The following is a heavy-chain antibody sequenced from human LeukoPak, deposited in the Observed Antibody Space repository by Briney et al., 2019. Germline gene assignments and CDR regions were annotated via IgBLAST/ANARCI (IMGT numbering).Heavy chain of an antibody. CDR1: GGSISSYY. Sequence: PSETLSLTCSVSGGSISSYYWSWIRQPPGKALEWIGYIYYSGTTHYNPSLKGRVTISLDTSKNQFSLKLSSVTAADTAVYYCARRGLRRGYDYWGQGTLVTVSS. D-gene: IGHD3-16*01. V-gene: IGHV4-59*12. CDR2: IYYSGTT. CDR3: ARRGLRRGYDY. J-gene: IGHJ4*02.